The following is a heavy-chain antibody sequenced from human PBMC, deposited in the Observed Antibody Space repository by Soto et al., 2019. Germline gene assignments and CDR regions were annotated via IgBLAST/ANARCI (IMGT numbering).Heavy chain of an antibody. CDR2: IKSKTDGGTT. J-gene: IGHJ4*02. CDR3: TTDRVDYGDYDIDY. V-gene: IGHV3-15*01. Sequence: GGSLRLSCAASGFTFSNAWMSWVRQAPGKGLEWVGRIKSKTDGGTTDYAAPVKGRFTISRDDSKNTLYLQMNSLKTEDTAVYYCTTDRVDYGDYDIDYWGQGTLVTVSS. D-gene: IGHD4-17*01. CDR1: GFTFSNAW.